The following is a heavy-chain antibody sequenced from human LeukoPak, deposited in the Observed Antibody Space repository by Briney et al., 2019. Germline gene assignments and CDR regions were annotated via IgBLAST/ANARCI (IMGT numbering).Heavy chain of an antibody. CDR1: ALTFSSYA. Sequence: PGGSLRLSCAASALTFSSYAMSWVRQAPGKGLEWVSGISGSGASTYYADSVKGWFTISRDNSKNTLYLQMNSLRAEDTAVYYCAKETASGYGAFDIWGQGTMVTVSS. V-gene: IGHV3-23*01. CDR3: AKETASGYGAFDI. CDR2: ISGSGAST. J-gene: IGHJ3*02. D-gene: IGHD3-22*01.